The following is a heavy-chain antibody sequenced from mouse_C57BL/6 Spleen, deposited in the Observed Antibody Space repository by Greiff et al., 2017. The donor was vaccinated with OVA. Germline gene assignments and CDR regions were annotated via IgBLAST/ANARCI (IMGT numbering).Heavy chain of an antibody. D-gene: IGHD3-1*01. J-gene: IGHJ4*01. Sequence: QVQLQQPGAELVMPGASVKLSCKASGYTFTSYWLHWVKQRPGQGLEWIGEIDPSDSYTNYNQKFKGKSTLTVDKSSNTAYMQLSSLTSADSAVYYCARGWGYLYAMDYWGQGTSVTVSS. CDR1: GYTFTSYW. CDR2: IDPSDSYT. V-gene: IGHV1-69*01. CDR3: ARGWGYLYAMDY.